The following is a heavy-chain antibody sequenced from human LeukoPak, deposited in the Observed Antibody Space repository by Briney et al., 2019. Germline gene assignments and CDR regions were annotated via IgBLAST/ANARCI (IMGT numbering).Heavy chain of an antibody. CDR1: GFTFSSYD. V-gene: IGHV3-23*01. D-gene: IGHD2-21*02. CDR2: IGSSGGST. J-gene: IGHJ1*01. CDR3: AKMEVVTADDKYFQY. Sequence: SGGSLRLSCAASGFTFSSYDMSWVRQAPGKGLEWVSVIGSSGGSTYYADSVKGRFTISRDNSKNTLYLQVNSLRAEDTAVYYCAKMEVVTADDKYFQYWGQGTLVTVSS.